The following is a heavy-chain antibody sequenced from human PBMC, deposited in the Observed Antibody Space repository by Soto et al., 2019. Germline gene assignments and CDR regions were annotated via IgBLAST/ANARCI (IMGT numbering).Heavy chain of an antibody. Sequence: GASVKVSCKASGGTFSSYAISWVRQAPGQGLEWMGGIIPIFGTANYAQKFQGRVTITADESTSTAYMELSSLRSEDTAVYYCASRHRGYASRDYWGQGTLVTVSS. D-gene: IGHD5-12*01. J-gene: IGHJ4*02. V-gene: IGHV1-69*13. CDR2: IIPIFGTA. CDR3: ASRHRGYASRDY. CDR1: GGTFSSYA.